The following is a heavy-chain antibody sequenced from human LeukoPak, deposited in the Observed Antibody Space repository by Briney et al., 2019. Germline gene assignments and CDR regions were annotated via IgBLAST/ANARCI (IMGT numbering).Heavy chain of an antibody. V-gene: IGHV3-64*01. J-gene: IGHJ4*02. CDR2: ISSSGGST. D-gene: IGHD3-3*01. CDR1: GFTFSNYA. CDR3: ARELWNGYCF. Sequence: GGSLRLSCAAAGFTFSNYAMHWVRQAPGKGLEHVSAISSSGGSTSYANSVKGRFTISRDNSKNTVYLQMGSLRAEDMAVYYCARELWNGYCFWGQGALVTVSS.